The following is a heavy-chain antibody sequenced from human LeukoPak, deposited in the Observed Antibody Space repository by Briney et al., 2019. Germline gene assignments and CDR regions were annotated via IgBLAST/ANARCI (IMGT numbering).Heavy chain of an antibody. CDR2: IGGSGGST. D-gene: IGHD6-13*01. CDR3: AKVETAAAATLRGFDY. CDR1: GFTFSSYA. V-gene: IGHV3-23*01. J-gene: IGHJ4*02. Sequence: GGSLRLSCAASGFTFSSYAMSWVRQAPGKGLEWVSSIGGSGGSTYYADSVKGRFTISRDNSKNTLYLQMNSLRAEDTAVYYCAKVETAAAATLRGFDYWGQGTLVSVSA.